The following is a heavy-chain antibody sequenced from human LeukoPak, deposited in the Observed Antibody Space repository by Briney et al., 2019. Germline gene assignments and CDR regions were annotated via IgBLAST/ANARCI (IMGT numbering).Heavy chain of an antibody. J-gene: IGHJ4*02. CDR2: FDPEDGET. D-gene: IGHD6-19*01. V-gene: IGHV1-24*01. CDR1: GYTLTELS. Sequence: ASVKVSCKVSGYTLTELSMHWVRQAPGKGLEWMGGFDPEDGETIYAQKFQGRVTMTEDTFTDTAYMELSSLRSEDTAVYYCATGQVYSSGWVFDYWGQGTLVTVSS. CDR3: ATGQVYSSGWVFDY.